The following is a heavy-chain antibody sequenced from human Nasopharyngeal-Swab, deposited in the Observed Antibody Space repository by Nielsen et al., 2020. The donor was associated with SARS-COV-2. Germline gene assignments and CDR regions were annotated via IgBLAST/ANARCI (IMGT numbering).Heavy chain of an antibody. J-gene: IGHJ4*02. CDR3: ARVGRDSVGATDY. CDR1: GGTFGSYA. D-gene: IGHD1-26*01. CDR2: IIPIFGTA. V-gene: IGHV1-69*13. Sequence: SVKVSCKASGGTFGSYAISWVRQAPGQGLEWMGGIIPIFGTANYAQKFQGRVTITADESTSTAYMELSSLRSEDTAVYYCARVGRDSVGATDYWGQGTLVTVSS.